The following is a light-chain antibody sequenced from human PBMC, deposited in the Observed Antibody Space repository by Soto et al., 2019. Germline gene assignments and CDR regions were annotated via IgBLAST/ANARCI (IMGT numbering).Light chain of an antibody. CDR1: SSDVGVSNY. Sequence: QSALTQPASVSGSPGQSITISCTGTSSDVGVSNYVSWYQHHPGKAPKVVIYDVSYRPSGVSNRFSASKSDNTASLTISGLQAEDEADYYCSSYTRTTALRIFGRGTKPPS. CDR3: SSYTRTTALRI. CDR2: DVS. V-gene: IGLV2-14*03. J-gene: IGLJ2*01.